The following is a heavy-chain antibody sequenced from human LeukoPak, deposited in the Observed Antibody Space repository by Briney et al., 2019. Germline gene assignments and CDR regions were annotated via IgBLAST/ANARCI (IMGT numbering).Heavy chain of an antibody. V-gene: IGHV1-46*01. Sequence: ASVKFSGKPSGDTFSSDYRNWVRQAPGQGLEWMRIINPSVGTTSYAQKFQGRVTITTDISTSPVYMELSSLRSEDTAVYYCCEGGDDQEEFDYWGQGTLVTVSS. CDR2: INPSVGTT. J-gene: IGHJ4*02. CDR3: CEGGDDQEEFDY. CDR1: GDTFSSDY. D-gene: IGHD5-12*01.